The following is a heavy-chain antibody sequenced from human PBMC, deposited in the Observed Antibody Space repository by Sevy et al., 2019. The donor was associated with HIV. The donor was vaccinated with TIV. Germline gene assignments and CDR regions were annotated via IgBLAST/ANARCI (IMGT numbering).Heavy chain of an antibody. J-gene: IGHJ3*02. V-gene: IGHV3-48*03. Sequence: GGSLRLSCVASRFTFSNYEMNWVRQAPGKGLEWVSYITSSGSSIYYADSVKGRFSISRDNAKNSLFLQVNSLRAEDTAVYYCARDLGSPDAFDIWGHGTMVTVSS. CDR3: ARDLGSPDAFDI. CDR2: ITSSGSSI. D-gene: IGHD1-26*01. CDR1: RFTFSNYE.